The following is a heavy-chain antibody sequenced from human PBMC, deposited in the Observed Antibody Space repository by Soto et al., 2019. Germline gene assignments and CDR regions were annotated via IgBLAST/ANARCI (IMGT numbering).Heavy chain of an antibody. CDR3: VRGGRLAYYMDV. J-gene: IGHJ6*03. Sequence: EVQLVESGGGLVQPGGSLRLSCAASEFTFSNHWMHWVRQAPGEGLVWVSRLNSGGSTTNYADSVKGRFTISRDNAKNTLYLQMNSLRAEDTAVYHCVRGGRLAYYMDVWGKGATVTVSS. CDR2: LNSGGSTT. D-gene: IGHD3-3*02. CDR1: EFTFSNHW. V-gene: IGHV3-74*01.